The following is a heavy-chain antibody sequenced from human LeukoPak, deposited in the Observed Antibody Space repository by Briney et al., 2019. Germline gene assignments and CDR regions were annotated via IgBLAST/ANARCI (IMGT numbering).Heavy chain of an antibody. CDR2: ISYDGSNK. V-gene: IGHV3-30*18. CDR1: GFTFSSYG. D-gene: IGHD4-23*01. CDR3: AKDSGGDY. J-gene: IGHJ4*02. Sequence: GGSLRLSCAASGFTFSSYGMHWVRQAPGKGLEWVAVISYDGSNKYYADSVKGRFTISRDNSKNTLYLQMNSLRAEDTAVYYCAKDSGGDYWGQGTLVTVSS.